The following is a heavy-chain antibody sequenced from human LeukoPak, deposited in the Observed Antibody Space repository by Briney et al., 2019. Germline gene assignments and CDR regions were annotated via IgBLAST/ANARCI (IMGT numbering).Heavy chain of an antibody. V-gene: IGHV4-59*08. CDR2: IYYSGST. D-gene: IGHD2-2*01. CDR1: GGSISSYY. CDR3: AALCSSTSCYGDGMDV. J-gene: IGHJ6*02. Sequence: PSETLSLTCTVSGGSISSYYWSWIRQPPGKGLEWIGYIYYSGSTHYNPSLKSRVTIPVDTSKNQFSLKLSSVTAADTAVYYCAALCSSTSCYGDGMDVWGQGTTVTVSS.